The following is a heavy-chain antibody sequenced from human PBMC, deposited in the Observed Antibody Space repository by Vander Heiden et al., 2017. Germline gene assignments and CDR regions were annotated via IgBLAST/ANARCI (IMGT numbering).Heavy chain of an antibody. CDR2: IYNSWRT. CDR1: GGSVNSGGDY. J-gene: IGHJ4*02. V-gene: IGHV4-31*03. CDR3: ARSGDGWFLYFDC. Sequence: QLQLQESGPGLVKPSQTISVTCTVSGGSVNSGGDYWSWVRQHPGKGLEWIGNIYNSWRTDYNPSLKSRVTISVDTSKNQFSLRLRSVTAADTAVYYCARSGDGWFLYFDCWGQGTLVAVSS. D-gene: IGHD6-19*01.